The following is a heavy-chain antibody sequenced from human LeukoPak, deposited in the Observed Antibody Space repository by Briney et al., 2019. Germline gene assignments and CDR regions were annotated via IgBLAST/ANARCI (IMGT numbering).Heavy chain of an antibody. CDR2: ISGSGGST. D-gene: IGHD6-13*01. J-gene: IGHJ6*02. CDR3: AKDSSSWYYYGMDV. CDR1: GFTFSSYA. V-gene: IGHV3-23*01. Sequence: TGGSLRLSCATSGFTFSSYAMSWVRQAPGKGLEWVSAISGSGGSTYYADSVKGRFTISRDNSKNTLYLQMNSLRAEDAAVYYCAKDSSSWYYYGMDVWGQGTTVTVSS.